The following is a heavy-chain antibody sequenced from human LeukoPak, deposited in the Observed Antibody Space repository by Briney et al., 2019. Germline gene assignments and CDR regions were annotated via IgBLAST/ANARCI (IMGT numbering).Heavy chain of an antibody. J-gene: IGHJ2*01. CDR2: ITRSSSTI. D-gene: IGHD1-1*01. Sequence: GGSLRLSCAASGFTFSSYSMNWVRQAPGKGLEWISYITRSSSTIYYADSVKGRFTISRDNAEYSLSLQMNSLRDEDTAVYYCAWTTSGKAYCDLWGRGTLVTVSS. CDR3: AWTTSGKAYCDL. V-gene: IGHV3-48*02. CDR1: GFTFSSYS.